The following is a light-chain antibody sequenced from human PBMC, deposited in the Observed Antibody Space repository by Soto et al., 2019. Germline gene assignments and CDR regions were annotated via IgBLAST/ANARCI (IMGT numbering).Light chain of an antibody. J-gene: IGKJ2*01. CDR3: QQYGNSPHT. V-gene: IGKV3-20*01. Sequence: EIVLTQSPGTLSLSPGERATLSCRASQSVSSSYLAWYQQKPGQAPRLLIYGASSRATGIPDRFSGSGSGTDFSLTISRPEREEVAVYYCQQYGNSPHTFGQGTKLEIK. CDR1: QSVSSSY. CDR2: GAS.